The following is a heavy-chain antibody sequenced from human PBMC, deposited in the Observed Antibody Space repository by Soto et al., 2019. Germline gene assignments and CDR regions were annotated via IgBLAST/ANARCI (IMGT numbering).Heavy chain of an antibody. J-gene: IGHJ3*02. Sequence: GGSLRLSCAVSGFTFSNYAINWVRQAPGKGLEWVSGISAGGSSAFYADSVKGRFTISRDNAMNTLYLHMNSLRAEDTAVYYCAKVYYSGTFPGAFDIWGQGAMVTVSS. CDR3: AKVYYSGTFPGAFDI. D-gene: IGHD1-26*01. CDR1: GFTFSNYA. V-gene: IGHV3-23*01. CDR2: ISAGGSSA.